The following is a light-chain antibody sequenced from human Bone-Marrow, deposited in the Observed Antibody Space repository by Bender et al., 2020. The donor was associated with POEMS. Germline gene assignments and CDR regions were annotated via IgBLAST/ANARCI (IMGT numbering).Light chain of an antibody. CDR3: AVWDDSLNGWV. CDR2: EGS. J-gene: IGLJ3*02. Sequence: QSALTQPASVSGSPGQSITISCIGTSSDVGMHNHVSWYQHHPGKAPQLMIYEGSKRPSGVSSRFSGSRSGTSASLAISGLQSEDEADYYCAVWDDSLNGWVFGGGTKLTVL. CDR1: SSDVGMHNH. V-gene: IGLV2-14*02.